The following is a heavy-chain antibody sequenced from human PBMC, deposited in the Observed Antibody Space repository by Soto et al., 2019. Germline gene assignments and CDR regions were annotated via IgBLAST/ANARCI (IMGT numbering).Heavy chain of an antibody. V-gene: IGHV1-69*01. CDR3: ARARITMVRGVIDYYYYGIDV. J-gene: IGHJ6*02. D-gene: IGHD3-10*01. CDR2: IIPIFGTA. Sequence: QVQLVQSGAEVKKPGSSVKVSCKASGGTFSSYAISWVRQAPGQGLEWMGGIIPIFGTANYAQKFQGRVTITADESTSTAYMELSSLRSEDTAVYYCARARITMVRGVIDYYYYGIDVWGQGTTVTVSS. CDR1: GGTFSSYA.